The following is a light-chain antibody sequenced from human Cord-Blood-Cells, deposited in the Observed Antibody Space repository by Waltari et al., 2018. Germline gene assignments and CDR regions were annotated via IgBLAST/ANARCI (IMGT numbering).Light chain of an antibody. CDR3: SSYTSSSTYV. J-gene: IGLJ1*01. Sequence: QSALTQPASVSGSPGQSITISCTGTSSDVGGYNYVSWYQQHPGKAPKLMIYEVSNRPSGVSNRFPASKSGNTASLTISGLQAEDEADYYCSSYTSSSTYVFGTGTKVTVL. CDR2: EVS. CDR1: SSDVGGYNY. V-gene: IGLV2-14*01.